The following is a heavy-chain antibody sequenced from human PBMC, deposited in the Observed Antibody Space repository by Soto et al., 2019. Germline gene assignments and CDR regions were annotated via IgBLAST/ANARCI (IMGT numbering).Heavy chain of an antibody. J-gene: IGHJ6*02. D-gene: IGHD2-2*01. CDR1: GYTFTSYG. CDR2: ISAYNGNT. Sequence: QVQLVQSGAEVKKPGASVKVSCKASGYTFTSYGISWVRQAPGQGLEWMGWISAYNGNTNYAQKLQGRVTMTTDTSTSTAYMELRSLRSDDTDVYYCERLVVPAAKSFYYYGMDVWGQGTTVTVS. V-gene: IGHV1-18*04. CDR3: ERLVVPAAKSFYYYGMDV.